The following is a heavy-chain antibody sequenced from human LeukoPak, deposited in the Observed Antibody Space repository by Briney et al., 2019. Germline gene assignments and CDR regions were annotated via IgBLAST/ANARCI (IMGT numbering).Heavy chain of an antibody. CDR1: GFTVSSNY. CDR2: IYSGGST. V-gene: IGHV3-66*01. D-gene: IGHD3-10*01. Sequence: PGGSLRLSCAASGFTVSSNYMSWVRQAPGKWLEWVSVIYSGGSTYYADSVKGRFTISRDNSKNTLYLQMNSLRAEDTAVYYCARDKVLLWFGELLSTLDYYYGMDVWGQGTTVTVSS. J-gene: IGHJ6*02. CDR3: ARDKVLLWFGELLSTLDYYYGMDV.